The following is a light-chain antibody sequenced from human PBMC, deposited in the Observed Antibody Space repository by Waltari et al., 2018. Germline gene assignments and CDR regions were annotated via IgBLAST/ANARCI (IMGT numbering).Light chain of an antibody. CDR3: QQRTNWPPT. V-gene: IGKV3-11*01. Sequence: EIVLTQSPATLSLSPGERVTLSCRASQSVSGYLAWYQQKPGQAPRLLIYAASNRAIGIPARFSGSGSWTDFTLTISSLEPEDFAVYYCQQRTNWPPTFGGGTKVEIK. CDR1: QSVSGY. CDR2: AAS. J-gene: IGKJ4*01.